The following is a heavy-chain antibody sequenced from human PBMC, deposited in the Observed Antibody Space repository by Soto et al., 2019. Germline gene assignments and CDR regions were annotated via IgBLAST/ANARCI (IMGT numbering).Heavy chain of an antibody. CDR3: ASGYYDFWSDFDY. CDR2: ISYDGSNK. V-gene: IGHV3-30-3*01. D-gene: IGHD3-3*01. CDR1: GFTFSSYA. J-gene: IGHJ4*02. Sequence: GGSLRLSCAASGFTFSSYAMHWVRQAPGKGLEWVAVISYDGSNKYYADSVKGRFTISRDNSKNTLYLQMKSLRAEDTDMFYCASGYYDFWSDFDYWGQGTLVTVSS.